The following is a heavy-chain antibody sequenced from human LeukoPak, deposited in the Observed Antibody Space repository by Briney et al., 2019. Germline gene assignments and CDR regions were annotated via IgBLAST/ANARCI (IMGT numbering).Heavy chain of an antibody. D-gene: IGHD3-3*01. Sequence: ASVKVSCKASGYTFTSYAMNWVRQAPGQGLEWMGWINTNTGNPTYAQGFTGRFVFSLDTSVSTAYLQISSLNAEDTAVYYCARIPSLIKYYYFWSDYNWFDPWGQGTLVTVSS. J-gene: IGHJ5*02. CDR3: ARIPSLIKYYYFWSDYNWFDP. V-gene: IGHV7-4-1*02. CDR1: GYTFTSYA. CDR2: INTNTGNP.